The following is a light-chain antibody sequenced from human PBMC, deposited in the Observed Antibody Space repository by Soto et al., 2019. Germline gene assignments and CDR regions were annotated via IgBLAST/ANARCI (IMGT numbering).Light chain of an antibody. CDR3: QQYGSSPRT. J-gene: IGKJ1*01. Sequence: DIVLTQSPGSLSSSPGDRDTLSCRASQSVSSCFLAWYQQKPGQAPRLLIYGASSRATGIPDRFSGSGSETEFTLTISRLQPEDFAVYYCQQYGSSPRTFGQGTKVEIK. CDR2: GAS. CDR1: QSVSSCF. V-gene: IGKV3-20*01.